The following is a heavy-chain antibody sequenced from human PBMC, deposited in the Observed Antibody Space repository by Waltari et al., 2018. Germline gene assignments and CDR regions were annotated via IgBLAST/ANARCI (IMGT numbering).Heavy chain of an antibody. D-gene: IGHD3-10*01. V-gene: IGHV1-18*01. Sequence: QVQLVQSGAEVKKPGDSVKVSCKASGYTFNSYGISWVLQAPGQGLEGMGWSSAYNGNTNYAQKLQGRVTMTTDTSTSTAYMELRSLRSDDTAVYYCARGGRITMVRGVVDYWGQGTLVTVSS. CDR1: GYTFNSYG. CDR2: SSAYNGNT. J-gene: IGHJ4*02. CDR3: ARGGRITMVRGVVDY.